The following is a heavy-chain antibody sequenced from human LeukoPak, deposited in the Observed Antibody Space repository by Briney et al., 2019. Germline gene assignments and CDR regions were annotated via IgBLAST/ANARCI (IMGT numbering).Heavy chain of an antibody. J-gene: IGHJ3*02. CDR2: INSDGSST. Sequence: PGGSLRLSCAASGFTFSSYWMHWVRQAPGKGLVWVSRINSDGSSTSYADSVKGRFTISRENAKNTLYLQMNSLRAEDTAMYYCVREPGPGSYHNPGGFDIWGQGTMVTVSS. V-gene: IGHV3-74*01. D-gene: IGHD3-10*01. CDR1: GFTFSSYW. CDR3: VREPGPGSYHNPGGFDI.